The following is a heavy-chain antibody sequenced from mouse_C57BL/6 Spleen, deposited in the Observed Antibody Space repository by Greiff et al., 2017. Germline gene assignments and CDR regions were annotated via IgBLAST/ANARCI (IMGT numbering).Heavy chain of an antibody. D-gene: IGHD1-1*01. Sequence: QVQLQQPGTELVKPGASVKLSCKASGYTFTSYWMHWVKQRPGQGLEWIGNINPSNGGTNYNEKFKSKATLTVDKSSSTAYMQLSSLTSEDSAVXYCARYYYGSSYRYFDVWGTGTTVTVSS. CDR1: GYTFTSYW. CDR3: ARYYYGSSYRYFDV. CDR2: INPSNGGT. V-gene: IGHV1-53*01. J-gene: IGHJ1*03.